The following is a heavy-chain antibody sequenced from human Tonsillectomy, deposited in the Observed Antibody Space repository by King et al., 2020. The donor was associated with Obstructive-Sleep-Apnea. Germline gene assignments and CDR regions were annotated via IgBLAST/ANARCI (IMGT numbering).Heavy chain of an antibody. V-gene: IGHV3-9*01. J-gene: IGHJ2*01. CDR2: VSWNSGSI. Sequence: VQLVESGGGLVQPGRSLRLSCAASGFPFADYAIHWVRPAPGKGLAWVSGVSWNSGSIGYAASVKGRFTISSDTAKNSLYLPMNSLRAEDTALYYCAKASEAVAGLGYFDLWGRGTLVTVSS. D-gene: IGHD6-19*01. CDR3: AKASEAVAGLGYFDL. CDR1: GFPFADYA.